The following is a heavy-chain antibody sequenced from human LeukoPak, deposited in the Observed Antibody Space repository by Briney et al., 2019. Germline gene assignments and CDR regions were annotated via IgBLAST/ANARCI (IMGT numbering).Heavy chain of an antibody. CDR1: GGSVTDYY. V-gene: IGHV4-59*02. J-gene: IGHJ4*02. D-gene: IGHD7-27*01. CDR3: ASRKLGNDY. Sequence: SETLSLTCTVSGGSVTDYYWSRIRQSPGKGLEWIGYIYYTGTSYNPSLKSRVTISADTSKNQFSLKLISVTAADTAVYYCASRKLGNDYWGQGTLVTVSS. CDR2: IYYTGT.